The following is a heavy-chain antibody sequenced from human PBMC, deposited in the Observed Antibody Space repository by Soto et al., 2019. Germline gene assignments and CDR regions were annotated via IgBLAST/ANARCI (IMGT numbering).Heavy chain of an antibody. CDR1: GFTFSSYS. J-gene: IGHJ6*02. V-gene: IGHV3-21*01. CDR3: ERGVNYYVPYDYYGMDV. D-gene: IGHD3-10*02. Sequence: GGSLRLSCPASGFTFSSYSTNWVRQAAGKGLVGVACISSSSSNIDYADSVKGRITIARDNGKISLYLEMNRLRGEDSAVHDCERGVNYYVPYDYYGMDVWGQGTTVTVSS. CDR2: ISSSSSNI.